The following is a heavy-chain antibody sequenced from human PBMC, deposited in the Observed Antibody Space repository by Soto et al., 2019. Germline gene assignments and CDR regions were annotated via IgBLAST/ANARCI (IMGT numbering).Heavy chain of an antibody. CDR2: ISAYNGNI. V-gene: IGHV1-18*01. D-gene: IGHD6-19*01. Sequence: ASVKVSCKASGYTFTSYGISWVRQAPGQGLEWMGWISAYNGNINYAQKLQGRVTMTTDTSTSTAYMELRSLRSDDTAVYYCARDTLEWLVPDWFDPWGQGTLVTVSS. CDR1: GYTFTSYG. J-gene: IGHJ5*02. CDR3: ARDTLEWLVPDWFDP.